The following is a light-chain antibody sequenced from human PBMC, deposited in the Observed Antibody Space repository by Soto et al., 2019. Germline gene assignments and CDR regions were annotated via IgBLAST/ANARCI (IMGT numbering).Light chain of an antibody. V-gene: IGKV3D-15*01. CDR2: GAS. CDR1: QTISRS. Sequence: DIVLTQSPATLSVSPGERATLSCRASQTISRSLAWYQQKPGQAPRLLIYGASNRATGIPARFSGSGSGTDFTLTISSLEPEDFAVYYCQHYHNWPPTFGQGTKVDIK. CDR3: QHYHNWPPT. J-gene: IGKJ1*01.